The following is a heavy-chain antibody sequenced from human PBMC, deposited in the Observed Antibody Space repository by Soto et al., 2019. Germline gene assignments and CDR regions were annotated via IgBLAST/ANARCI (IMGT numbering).Heavy chain of an antibody. V-gene: IGHV3-48*01. CDR1: GFTFSSYS. Sequence: EVQLVESGGGLVQPGGSLRLSCAASGFTFSSYSMNWVRQAPGKGLEWVSYISSSSSTIYYEDSVKGRFTISRDNAKNSLYLQMNSLRAEDTAVYYCARGYDFWSGYHRPFDYWGQGTLVTVSS. CDR2: ISSSSSTI. D-gene: IGHD3-3*01. CDR3: ARGYDFWSGYHRPFDY. J-gene: IGHJ4*02.